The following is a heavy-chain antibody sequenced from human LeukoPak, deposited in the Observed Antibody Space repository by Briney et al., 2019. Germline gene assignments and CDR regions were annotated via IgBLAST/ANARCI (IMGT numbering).Heavy chain of an antibody. CDR1: GFTFSSYA. J-gene: IGHJ4*02. CDR3: AKAFRAWSPRQWLVLGY. Sequence: GGSLRLSCAASGFTFSSYAMSWVRQGPGKGLEWVSAISGSGGSTYYADSVKGRFTISRDNSKNTLYLQTNSLRPEDTPVYHCAKAFRAWSPRQWLVLGYWGQGTLVTVSS. V-gene: IGHV3-23*01. D-gene: IGHD6-19*01. CDR2: ISGSGGST.